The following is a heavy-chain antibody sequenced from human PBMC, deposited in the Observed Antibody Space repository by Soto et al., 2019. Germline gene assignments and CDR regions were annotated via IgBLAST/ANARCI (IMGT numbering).Heavy chain of an antibody. J-gene: IGHJ6*02. D-gene: IGHD6-19*01. CDR3: ARRTRYSSGWYPPDQQYYYYYYGMDV. CDR2: IYYSGST. CDR1: GGSISSSSYY. V-gene: IGHV4-39*01. Sequence: SETLSLTCTVSGGSISSSSYYWGWIRQPPGKGLEWIGSIYYSGSTYYNPSLKSRVTISVDTSKNQFSLKLSSVTAADTAVYYCARRTRYSSGWYPPDQQYYYYYYGMDVWGQGTTVTVSS.